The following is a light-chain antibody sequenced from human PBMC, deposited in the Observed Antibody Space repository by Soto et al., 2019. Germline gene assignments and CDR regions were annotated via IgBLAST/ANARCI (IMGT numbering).Light chain of an antibody. CDR1: SSDVGGYNY. CDR2: EVT. CDR3: SSYTSTNHVV. J-gene: IGLJ2*01. Sequence: QSVLTQPASVSGSPGQSITISCTGTSSDVGGYNYVSWYQQHPGKAPKLVIYEVTKRPSGVSNRFSGSKSGNTASLTISGLQAEDETDYYCSSYTSTNHVVFGGG. V-gene: IGLV2-14*01.